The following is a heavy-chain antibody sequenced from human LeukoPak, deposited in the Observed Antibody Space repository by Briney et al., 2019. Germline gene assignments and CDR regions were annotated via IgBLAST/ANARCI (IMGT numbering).Heavy chain of an antibody. J-gene: IGHJ4*02. CDR1: GYSFTSYW. V-gene: IGHV5-51*01. Sequence: GEPLKISCKGSGYSFTSYWIGWVRQMPGKGLEWMGIIYPGDSDARYSLSFQGQVTFSAAKSISTAYRQWSSVKASDTAMYYCARHLYYGSGSCPEPDYWGQGTLVTVSS. CDR3: ARHLYYGSGSCPEPDY. CDR2: IYPGDSDA. D-gene: IGHD3-10*01.